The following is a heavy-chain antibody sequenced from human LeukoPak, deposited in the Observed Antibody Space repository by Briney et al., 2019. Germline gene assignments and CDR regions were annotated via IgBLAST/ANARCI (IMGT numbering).Heavy chain of an antibody. CDR3: VKHSAPVLAAAGFDY. Sequence: GGSLRLSCAASGFAFSSYAMTWVRQAPGKGLEWVSVISGSGTNTYYADSVKGRFTISRDNSKNTLYLQMNSLRAEDTALYYCVKHSAPVLAAAGFDYWGQGNLVTVSS. J-gene: IGHJ4*02. D-gene: IGHD2-2*01. CDR2: ISGSGTNT. CDR1: GFAFSSYA. V-gene: IGHV3-23*01.